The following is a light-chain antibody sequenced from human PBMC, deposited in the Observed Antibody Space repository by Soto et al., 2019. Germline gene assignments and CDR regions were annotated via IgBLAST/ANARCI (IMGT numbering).Light chain of an antibody. Sequence: QSVLTQPPSVSGAPGQRVTISCTGSSSNIGAGFDIYWYQQLPGTAPKLLIYGNSNRPSGVPDRFSGSKSGTSASLAITGLQAEDEADYYCQSYDSSLSGCVVFGGGTKVTVL. CDR1: SSNIGAGFD. CDR3: QSYDSSLSGCVV. V-gene: IGLV1-40*01. J-gene: IGLJ2*01. CDR2: GNS.